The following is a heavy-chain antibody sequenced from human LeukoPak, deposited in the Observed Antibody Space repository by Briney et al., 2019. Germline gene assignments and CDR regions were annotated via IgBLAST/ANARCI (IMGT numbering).Heavy chain of an antibody. CDR2: IYYSGST. V-gene: IGHV4-39*07. D-gene: IGHD3-9*01. J-gene: IGHJ4*02. CDR1: GGSISSSSYY. Sequence: SETLSLTCTVSGGSISSSSYYWGWIRQPPGKGLEWIGSIYYSGSTYYNPSLKSRVTISVDTSKNQFSLKLSSVTAADTAVYYCAGGLVIMSPFDYWGQGTLVTVSS. CDR3: AGGLVIMSPFDY.